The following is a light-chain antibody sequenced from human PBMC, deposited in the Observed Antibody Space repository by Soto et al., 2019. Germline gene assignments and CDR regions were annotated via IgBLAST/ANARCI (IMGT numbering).Light chain of an antibody. V-gene: IGKV3-20*01. CDR2: GAS. Sequence: EIVLTQSPGTLSLSPGERATLSCRASQSVFRNYLAWYQQKPGQAPRLLIYGASTRAAGISDRFSGSGSGTDFTLTVNRLEPADFAVYYWQQYGSSPSTFGGGTKVEIK. CDR1: QSVFRNY. CDR3: QQYGSSPST. J-gene: IGKJ4*01.